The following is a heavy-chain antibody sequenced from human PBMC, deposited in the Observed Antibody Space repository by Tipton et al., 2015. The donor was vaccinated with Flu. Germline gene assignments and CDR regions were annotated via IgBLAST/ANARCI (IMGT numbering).Heavy chain of an antibody. CDR1: EFTFSSYW. CDR3: SISLNS. D-gene: IGHD1-7*01. CDR2: IKQDGSEK. V-gene: IGHV3-7*01. Sequence: SLRLSCAASEFTFSSYWMSWVRQAPGKGLEWVANIKQDGSEKYYVDSVKGRFTISRGNAKNSLYPQLNSLRAEDTGVYYCSISLNSWGQGTLVTVSS. J-gene: IGHJ4*02.